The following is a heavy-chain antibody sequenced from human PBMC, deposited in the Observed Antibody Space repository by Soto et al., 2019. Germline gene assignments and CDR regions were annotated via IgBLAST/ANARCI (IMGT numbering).Heavy chain of an antibody. CDR3: ATEKGTSGCLDY. V-gene: IGHV3-53*04. J-gene: IGHJ4*02. CDR2: IYSGDST. Sequence: EVQLVESGGGLVQPGGSVRLSCAASGFTVSSNFMSWVRQAPGKGLEWVSVIYSGDSTFYADSVRGRFTISRHNSKNTLFLQMDSLRPEDTAVYYCATEKGTSGCLDYWGQGTLVTVSS. CDR1: GFTVSSNF. D-gene: IGHD6-19*01.